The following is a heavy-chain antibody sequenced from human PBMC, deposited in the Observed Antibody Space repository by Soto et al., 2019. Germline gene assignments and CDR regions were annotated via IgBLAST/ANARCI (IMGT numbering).Heavy chain of an antibody. CDR2: IGSSSSYI. Sequence: LGGSLRLSCAASGFTFSSYSMNWVRQAPGKGLEWVSSIGSSSSYIYYADSVKGRFTISRDNAKNSLYLQMNSLRAEDTAVYYCARDLGRIAARLHYYYGMDVWGQGTTVTVSS. V-gene: IGHV3-21*01. CDR1: GFTFSSYS. J-gene: IGHJ6*02. CDR3: ARDLGRIAARLHYYYGMDV. D-gene: IGHD6-6*01.